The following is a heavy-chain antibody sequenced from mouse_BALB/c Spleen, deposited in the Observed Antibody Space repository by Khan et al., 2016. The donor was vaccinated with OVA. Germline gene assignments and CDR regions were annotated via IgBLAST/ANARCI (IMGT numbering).Heavy chain of an antibody. D-gene: IGHD2-1*01. CDR1: GYTFTNYW. J-gene: IGHJ3*01. Sequence: QVRLQQSGAEVVKPGASVNLSCKTSGYTFTNYWIQWVKQRPGQGLGWIGEIFPGTGTTYYNENFKDKATLTIDTSSTTAYMQLSSLTSEDSAVYFCARRYCGNYEFAYWGQGTLVTVSA. V-gene: IGHV1S132*01. CDR2: IFPGTGTT. CDR3: ARRYCGNYEFAY.